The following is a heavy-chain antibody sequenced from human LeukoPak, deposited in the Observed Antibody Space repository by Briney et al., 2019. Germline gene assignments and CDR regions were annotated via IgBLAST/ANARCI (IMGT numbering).Heavy chain of an antibody. V-gene: IGHV1-8*02. CDR1: GGTFSSYA. J-gene: IGHJ6*03. Sequence: ASVKVSCKASGGTFSSYAISWVRQATGQGLEWMGWMNPNSGNTGYAQKFQGRVTMTRNTSISTAYMELSSLRSEDTAVYYCASGWLVRTGRYYYYYMDVWGKGTTVTVSS. D-gene: IGHD6-19*01. CDR2: MNPNSGNT. CDR3: ASGWLVRTGRYYYYYMDV.